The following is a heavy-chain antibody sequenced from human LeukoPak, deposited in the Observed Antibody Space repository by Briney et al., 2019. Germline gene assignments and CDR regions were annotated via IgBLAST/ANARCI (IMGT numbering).Heavy chain of an antibody. J-gene: IGHJ4*02. Sequence: GGSLRLSCAASGFTFSSYWIHWVRQAPGKGLVWVSRINSDGANTIYGDSVEGRFTISRDNAKNTVYLQMNSLRAEDTAVYYCARDRKSSFDYWGQGNLVTVSS. V-gene: IGHV3-74*01. CDR2: INSDGANT. CDR3: ARDRKSSFDY. CDR1: GFTFSSYW.